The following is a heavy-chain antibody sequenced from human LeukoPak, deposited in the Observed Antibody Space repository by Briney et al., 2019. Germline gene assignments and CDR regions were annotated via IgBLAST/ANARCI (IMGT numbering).Heavy chain of an antibody. CDR2: ISSSSSTT. D-gene: IGHD6-6*01. V-gene: IGHV3-48*02. CDR1: GFTLSIYS. J-gene: IGHJ6*03. Sequence: PGGSLRLSCAASGFTLSIYSINRVRQAPGKGREWVSYISSSSSTTYYSDSVKGRFTISRDNAKNSLYLQMNSLRDEDTAVYYCARTGYSSSSGWAYYYYYYMDVWGKGTTVTVSS. CDR3: ARTGYSSSSGWAYYYYYYMDV.